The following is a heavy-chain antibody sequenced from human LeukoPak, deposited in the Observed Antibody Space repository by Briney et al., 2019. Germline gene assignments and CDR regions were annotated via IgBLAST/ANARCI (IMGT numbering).Heavy chain of an antibody. V-gene: IGHV3-21*04. D-gene: IGHD6-13*01. Sequence: KSGGSLRLSCAASGFTFSSYSMNWVRQAPGKGLEWVSSISSSSSYIYYADSVKGRFTISRDNSKNALYLQMNSLRAEDTAVYYCAKDVMVQQPGEGDAFDIWGQGTMVTVSS. CDR1: GFTFSSYS. CDR3: AKDVMVQQPGEGDAFDI. CDR2: ISSSSSYI. J-gene: IGHJ3*02.